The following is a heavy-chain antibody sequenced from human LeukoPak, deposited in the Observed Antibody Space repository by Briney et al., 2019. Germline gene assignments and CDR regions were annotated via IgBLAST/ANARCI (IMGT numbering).Heavy chain of an antibody. J-gene: IGHJ4*02. CDR3: ARQYYYDSSGYPLFDY. Sequence: SETLSLTCTVSGGSISSYYWSWIRQPPGKGLEWIGYIYYSGSTNYNPSLKSRVTISVDTSKNQFSLKLSSVTAADTAVHYCARQYYYDSSGYPLFDYWGQGTLVTVSS. V-gene: IGHV4-59*01. CDR1: GGSISSYY. D-gene: IGHD3-22*01. CDR2: IYYSGST.